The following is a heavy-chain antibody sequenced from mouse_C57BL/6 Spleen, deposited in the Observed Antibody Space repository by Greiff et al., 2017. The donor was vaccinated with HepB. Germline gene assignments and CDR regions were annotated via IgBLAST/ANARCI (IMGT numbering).Heavy chain of an antibody. D-gene: IGHD2-3*01. CDR3: ARGSILGDAMDY. CDR2: INYDGSST. J-gene: IGHJ4*01. CDR1: GFTFSDYY. Sequence: EVQRVESEGGLVQPGSSMKLSCTASGFTFSDYYMAWVRQVPEKGLEWVANINYDGSSTYYLDSLKSRFIISRDNAKNILYLQMSSLKSEDTATYYCARGSILGDAMDYWGQGTSVTVSS. V-gene: IGHV5-16*01.